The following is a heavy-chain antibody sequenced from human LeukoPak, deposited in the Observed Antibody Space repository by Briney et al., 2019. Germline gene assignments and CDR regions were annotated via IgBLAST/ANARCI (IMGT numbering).Heavy chain of an antibody. CDR1: GYTFTSYY. CDR2: INPSGGST. D-gene: IGHD3-22*01. CDR3: ARGLAYYYDSSGPYY. Sequence: GASVKVSCKASGYTFTSYYMHWVRQDPGQGLEWMGIINPSGGSTSYAQKFQGRVTMTRDMSTSTVYMELSSLRSEDTAVYYCARGLAYYYDSSGPYYWGQGTLVTVSS. V-gene: IGHV1-46*01. J-gene: IGHJ4*02.